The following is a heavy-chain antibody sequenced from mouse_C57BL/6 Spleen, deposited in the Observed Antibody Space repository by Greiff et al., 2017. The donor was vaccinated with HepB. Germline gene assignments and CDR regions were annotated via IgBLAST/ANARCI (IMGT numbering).Heavy chain of an antibody. D-gene: IGHD2-2*01. CDR3: ATGVTDYYAMDY. CDR2: IYPGSGNT. Sequence: QVQLQQSGAELVRPGASVKLSCKASGYTFTDYYINWVKQRPGQGLEWIARIYPGSGNTYYNEKFKGKATLTAEKSSRTAYMQLSSLTSEDSAVYFCATGVTDYYAMDYWGQGTSVTVSS. V-gene: IGHV1-76*01. CDR1: GYTFTDYY. J-gene: IGHJ4*01.